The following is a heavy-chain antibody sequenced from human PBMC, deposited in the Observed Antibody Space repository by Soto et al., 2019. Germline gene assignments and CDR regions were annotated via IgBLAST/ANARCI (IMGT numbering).Heavy chain of an antibody. CDR1: GFTFTTHA. CDR2: INAGNGNT. CDR3: ARGNNSGPIDY. V-gene: IGHV1-3*01. J-gene: IGHJ4*02. Sequence: ASVKVSCKTSGFTFTTHAIHWVRQAPGQRFEWMGWINAGNGNTKYSQRFQDRVTISRDTSASTAYMELSSLTSEDRAVYYCARGNNSGPIDYGGQGTLVTVSS. D-gene: IGHD5-12*01.